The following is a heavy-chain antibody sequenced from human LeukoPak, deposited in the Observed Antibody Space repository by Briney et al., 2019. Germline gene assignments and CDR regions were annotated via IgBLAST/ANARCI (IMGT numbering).Heavy chain of an antibody. D-gene: IGHD3-10*01. V-gene: IGHV3-23*01. CDR3: ANYGSVSYFAY. CDR2: IGKNQ. Sequence: GGSLRLSCTPSRFSLGNFVMSWVRQAPGKGLEWVATIGKNQYYADSVKGRFTISRDNSKNTLYLQMISLRAEDTAVYYCANYGSVSYFAYWGQGTLVTVSS. J-gene: IGHJ4*02. CDR1: RFSLGNFV.